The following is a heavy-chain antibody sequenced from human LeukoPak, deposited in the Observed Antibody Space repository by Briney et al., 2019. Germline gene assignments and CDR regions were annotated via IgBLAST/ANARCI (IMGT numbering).Heavy chain of an antibody. CDR2: TYYRSKWYN. CDR1: GDSVSSNSAA. D-gene: IGHD6-19*01. J-gene: IGHJ6*02. Sequence: SQTLSLTCAISGDSVSSNSAAWNWIRQSPSGGLEWLGRTYYRSKWYNDYAVSVKSRITINPDTSKNQFSLQLNSVTPEDTAVYYCARTGIAVAGNSPYYYYGMDVWGQGTTVTVSS. CDR3: ARTGIAVAGNSPYYYYGMDV. V-gene: IGHV6-1*01.